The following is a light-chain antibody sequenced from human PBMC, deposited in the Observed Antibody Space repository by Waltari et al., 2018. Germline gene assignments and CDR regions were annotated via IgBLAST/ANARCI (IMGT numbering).Light chain of an antibody. CDR2: EVG. V-gene: IGLV2-8*01. CDR1: SSDLGAYNH. Sequence: QSALTQPPSASGSPGQSATISCTGPSSDLGAYNHVSWYPHQPGKAPKLMIYEVGKRPSGVPDRFSGSKSGNTASLTVSGLQAEDEADYYCSSYGGRSNVVFGGGTKVTVL. CDR3: SSYGGRSNVV. J-gene: IGLJ2*01.